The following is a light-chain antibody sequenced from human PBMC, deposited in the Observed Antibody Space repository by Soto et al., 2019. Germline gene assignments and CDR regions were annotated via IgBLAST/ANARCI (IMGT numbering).Light chain of an antibody. Sequence: EIVLTQSPGTLSLSPGERATLSCRASQSVSSSYLAWYQQKPGQAPMLLIYGASSRATGIPDRFSGSGSGTDFTLTISRLEPEDFAGYYCQQDGSSPPSYTFGQGTKLEIK. V-gene: IGKV3-20*01. CDR2: GAS. CDR3: QQDGSSPPSYT. CDR1: QSVSSSY. J-gene: IGKJ2*01.